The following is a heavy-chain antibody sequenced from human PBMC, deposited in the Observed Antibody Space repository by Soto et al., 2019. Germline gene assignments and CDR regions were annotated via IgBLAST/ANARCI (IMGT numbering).Heavy chain of an antibody. CDR3: ARGYVGSWAHFDY. CDR2: ISDSSSKT. Sequence: EVQLLESGGALTQPGGSLRLSCSASGFTFGNYAMNWVRQAPGKGLEWVSSISDSSSKTYYADSVKGQFTISRDNSKNMLLLQLNTLRADDTAVYFCARGYVGSWAHFDYWGQGTQVIVSS. J-gene: IGHJ4*02. V-gene: IGHV3-23*01. D-gene: IGHD2-15*01. CDR1: GFTFGNYA.